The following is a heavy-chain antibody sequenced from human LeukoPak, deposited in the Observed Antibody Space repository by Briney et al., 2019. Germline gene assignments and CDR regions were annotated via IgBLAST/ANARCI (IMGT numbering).Heavy chain of an antibody. D-gene: IGHD6-13*01. CDR1: GGSINSYY. Sequence: SETLSLTCTVSGGSINSYYWSWIRQPPGKGLEWIGYIYYSGSTNYNPSLKSRVTISVDTSKNQFSLKLSSVTAADTAVYYCARDRAAAGFYYYYMDVWGKGTTVTVSS. CDR2: IYYSGST. J-gene: IGHJ6*03. CDR3: ARDRAAAGFYYYYMDV. V-gene: IGHV4-59*01.